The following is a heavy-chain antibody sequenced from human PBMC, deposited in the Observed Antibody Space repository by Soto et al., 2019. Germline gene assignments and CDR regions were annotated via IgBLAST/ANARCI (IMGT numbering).Heavy chain of an antibody. V-gene: IGHV4-59*01. CDR1: GGSMSSYY. CDR3: ARGWELHTFDY. CDR2: IYYSGST. J-gene: IGHJ4*02. D-gene: IGHD1-26*01. Sequence: PSETLSLTCTVPGGSMSSYYWSWIRQPPGKGLEWIGYIYYSGSTNYNPSLKSRVTISVDTSKNQFSLKLSSVTDADTAVYYCARGWELHTFDYWGQGTLVTVSS.